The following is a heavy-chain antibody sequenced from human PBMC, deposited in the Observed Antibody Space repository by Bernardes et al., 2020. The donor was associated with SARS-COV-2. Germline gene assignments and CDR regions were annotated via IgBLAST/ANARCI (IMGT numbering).Heavy chain of an antibody. V-gene: IGHV3-30*18. CDR2: ISYDGSNK. J-gene: IGHJ6*02. D-gene: IGHD2-2*01. CDR3: AKDYPSKYQLLFGYYYYGMDV. CDR1: GFTFSSYG. Sequence: GGSLRLSCAASGFTFSSYGMHWVRQAPGKGLEWVAVISYDGSNKYYADSVKGRFTISRDNSKNTLYLQMNSLRAEDTAVYYCAKDYPSKYQLLFGYYYYGMDVWGQGTTVTVSS.